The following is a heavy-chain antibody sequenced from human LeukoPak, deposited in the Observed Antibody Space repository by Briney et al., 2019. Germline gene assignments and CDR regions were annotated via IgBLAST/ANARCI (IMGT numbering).Heavy chain of an antibody. D-gene: IGHD2-15*01. CDR3: ARFGGFCSGGSCYGYFDY. V-gene: IGHV1-69*13. CDR2: IIPIFGTA. Sequence: SVKVSCKASGYTFTSYYMHWVRQAPGQGLEWMGGIIPIFGTANYAQKFQGRVTITADESTSTAYMELSSLRSEDTAVYYCARFGGFCSGGSCYGYFDYWGQGTLVTVSS. J-gene: IGHJ4*02. CDR1: GYTFTSYY.